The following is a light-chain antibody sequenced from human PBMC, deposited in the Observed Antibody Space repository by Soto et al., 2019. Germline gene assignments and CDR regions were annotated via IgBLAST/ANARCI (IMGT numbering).Light chain of an antibody. Sequence: EIVMTQSPATLSVSPGEGATLSCRANQSVSSNLAWYQKKPGQDPRILIYGASTRATGIPDRFSGSGSGTEFTLTISRLQTGDFATYECQHYNTYPWTFGQGTKGDIK. CDR2: GAS. CDR1: QSVSSN. J-gene: IGKJ1*01. CDR3: QHYNTYPWT. V-gene: IGKV3-15*01.